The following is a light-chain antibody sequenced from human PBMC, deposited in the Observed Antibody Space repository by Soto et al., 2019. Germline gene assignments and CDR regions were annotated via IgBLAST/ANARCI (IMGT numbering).Light chain of an antibody. CDR2: EVN. CDR3: SSYVGSNNLV. Sequence: QSVLTQPPSASGSPGQSVTISCTGTSSDVGGYNYVSWYQQYPGKAPKLMIYEVNKRPSGVPDRFSGSKSGNTASLTVSGLQAEDEADYYCSSYVGSNNLVFGGGTKVTVL. V-gene: IGLV2-8*01. CDR1: SSDVGGYNY. J-gene: IGLJ2*01.